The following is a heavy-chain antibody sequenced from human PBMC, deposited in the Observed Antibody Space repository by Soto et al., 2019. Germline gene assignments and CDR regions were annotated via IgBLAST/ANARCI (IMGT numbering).Heavy chain of an antibody. CDR2: IHGSGST. CDR3: ARERVSTVVVGSWFDP. J-gene: IGHJ5*02. D-gene: IGHD3-22*01. V-gene: IGHV4-61*01. Sequence: PSETLSLTCSVSGASVSSGSHYWNWIRQPPKKGLEWVGYIHGSGSTNYNPSLRGRASISVDTSQNQISLQLSSVTAADTAVYFCARERVSTVVVGSWFDPWGQGTLVTVPS. CDR1: GASVSSGSHY.